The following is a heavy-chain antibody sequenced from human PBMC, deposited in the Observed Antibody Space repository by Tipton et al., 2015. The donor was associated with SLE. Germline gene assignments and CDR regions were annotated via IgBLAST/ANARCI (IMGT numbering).Heavy chain of an antibody. Sequence: LRLSCTASGFTFGDYAMSWFRQAPGKGLEWVGYISYSGSTNYNPSLKSRVTIPVDTSKNQFSLKLSSVTAADTAVYYCTRVRGTGADFDYWGQGTLVTVSS. J-gene: IGHJ4*02. V-gene: IGHV4-59*01. CDR2: ISYSGST. CDR1: GFTFGDYA. CDR3: TRVRGTGADFDY. D-gene: IGHD3/OR15-3a*01.